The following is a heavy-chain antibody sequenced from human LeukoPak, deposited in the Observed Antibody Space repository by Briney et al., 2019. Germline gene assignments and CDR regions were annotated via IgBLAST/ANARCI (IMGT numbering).Heavy chain of an antibody. Sequence: ASVKVSCKASGYTFTSYYMHWVRQAPGQGLEWMGIINPSGGSTSYAQKFQGRVTMTRDASTSTVYMEQSSLRSEDTAVYYCARDRYCTNGVCHIADYWGQGTLVTVSS. J-gene: IGHJ4*02. D-gene: IGHD2-8*01. CDR2: INPSGGST. V-gene: IGHV1-46*03. CDR1: GYTFTSYY. CDR3: ARDRYCTNGVCHIADY.